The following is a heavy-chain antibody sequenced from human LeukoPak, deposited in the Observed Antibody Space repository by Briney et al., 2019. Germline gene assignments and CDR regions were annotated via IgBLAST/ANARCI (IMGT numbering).Heavy chain of an antibody. Sequence: SETLSLTCTVSGGSISSYYWSWIRQPPGKGLEWIGYIYYSGSTNYNPSLKSRVTVSVDTSKNQFSLKLSSVTAADTAVYYCARFRYVVRATGAFDIWGQGTMVTVSS. J-gene: IGHJ3*02. CDR1: GGSISSYY. CDR2: IYYSGST. V-gene: IGHV4-59*08. D-gene: IGHD1-26*01. CDR3: ARFRYVVRATGAFDI.